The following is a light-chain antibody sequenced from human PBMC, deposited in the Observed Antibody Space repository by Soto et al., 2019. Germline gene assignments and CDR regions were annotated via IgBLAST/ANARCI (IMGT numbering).Light chain of an antibody. CDR1: QSISDT. Sequence: EIVMTQSPATLSVSPGGRATLSCRASQSISDTLAWYQQKPGQAPRLLIHGASRRATGFPARFSGSGSGTDFTVTISRMQSEDFAVYYCQQYNNWPWTFGQGTKVEIK. V-gene: IGKV3-15*01. CDR2: GAS. CDR3: QQYNNWPWT. J-gene: IGKJ1*01.